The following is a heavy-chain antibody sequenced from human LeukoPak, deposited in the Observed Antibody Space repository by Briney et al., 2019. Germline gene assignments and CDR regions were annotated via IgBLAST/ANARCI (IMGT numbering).Heavy chain of an antibody. CDR2: ISYDGSNK. D-gene: IGHD1-26*01. J-gene: IGHJ4*02. CDR3: ARAGGSYSPTFDY. V-gene: IGHV3-30-3*01. Sequence: GGSLRLSCAASGFTFSSYAMHWVRQAPGKGLEGVAVISYDGSNKYYADSVKGRFTISRDNSKNTLYLPMNSLRAEDTAVYYCARAGGSYSPTFDYWSQGTLVTVSS. CDR1: GFTFSSYA.